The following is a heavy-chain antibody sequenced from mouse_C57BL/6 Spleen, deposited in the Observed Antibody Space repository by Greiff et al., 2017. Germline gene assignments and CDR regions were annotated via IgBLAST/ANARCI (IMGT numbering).Heavy chain of an antibody. CDR2: ISSGGSYT. J-gene: IGHJ4*01. V-gene: IGHV5-6*02. CDR1: GFTFSSYG. Sequence: DVKLVESGGDLVKPGGSLKLSCAASGFTFSSYGMSWVRQTPDKRLEWVATISSGGSYTYYPDSVKGRFTISRDNAKNTLYLQMSSLKSEDTAMYYCAREEVWGQGTSVTVSS. CDR3: AREEV.